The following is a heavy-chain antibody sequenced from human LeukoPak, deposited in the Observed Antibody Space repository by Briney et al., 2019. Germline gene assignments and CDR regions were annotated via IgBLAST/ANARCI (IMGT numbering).Heavy chain of an antibody. CDR1: GFIFSNSA. J-gene: IGHJ6*03. CDR3: ARDPKSSSYYYHYMDV. V-gene: IGHV3-30*04. CDR2: ISFDGNNK. Sequence: GGSLRLSCAASGFIFSNSAMYWVRQAPGKGLERVAVISFDGNNKYEADSVKGRFTISRDNSRNTLYLQMNSLRVDDTAVYYCARDPKSSSYYYHYMDVWGKGTTVIVSS. D-gene: IGHD6-6*01.